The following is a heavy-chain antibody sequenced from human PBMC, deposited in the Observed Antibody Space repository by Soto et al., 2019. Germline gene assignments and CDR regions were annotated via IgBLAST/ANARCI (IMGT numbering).Heavy chain of an antibody. V-gene: IGHV1-18*04. CDR2: ISAYNGNT. D-gene: IGHD3-22*01. CDR1: GYTFTSYG. CDR3: ARRVDYYDSPGPDAFDI. Sequence: ASVKVSCKASGYTFTSYGISWVRQAPGQGLEWMGWISAYNGNTNYAQKLQGRVTMTTDTSTSTAYMELRSLRSDDTAVYYCARRVDYYDSPGPDAFDIWGQGTMVTVSS. J-gene: IGHJ3*02.